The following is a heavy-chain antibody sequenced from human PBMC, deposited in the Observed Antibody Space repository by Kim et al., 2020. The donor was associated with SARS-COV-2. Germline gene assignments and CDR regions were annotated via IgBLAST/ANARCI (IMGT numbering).Heavy chain of an antibody. CDR1: GGSFSGYY. V-gene: IGHV4-34*01. D-gene: IGHD2-2*01. CDR2: INHSGST. Sequence: SETLSLTCAFYGGSFSGYYWSWIRQPPGKGLEWIGEINHSGSTNYNPSLKSRVTISVDTSKNQFSLKLSSVTAADTAVYYCARIVPQNYYGMDVWGQGTTVTVSS. CDR3: ARIVPQNYYGMDV. J-gene: IGHJ6*02.